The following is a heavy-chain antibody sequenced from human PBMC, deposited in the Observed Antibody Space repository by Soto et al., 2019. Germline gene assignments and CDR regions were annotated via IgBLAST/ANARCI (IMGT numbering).Heavy chain of an antibody. V-gene: IGHV3-48*01. J-gene: IGHJ4*02. CDR3: ARRRSMSIDY. D-gene: IGHD4-17*01. CDR2: ISSSSSTI. Sequence: EVQLVESGGGLVQPGGSLRLSCAASGFTFSDYSMNWVRQAPGKGLEWVSYISSSSSTIYYADSVKGRFTISRDNAKNSLYLQMNSLRAEDTAVYYCARRRSMSIDYWGQGTLVTVSS. CDR1: GFTFSDYS.